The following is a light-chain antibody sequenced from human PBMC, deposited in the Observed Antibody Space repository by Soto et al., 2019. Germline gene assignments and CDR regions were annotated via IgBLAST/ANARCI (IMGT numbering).Light chain of an antibody. CDR3: SSYTSSSTLYV. CDR1: SSDFGGYNY. Sequence: QSVLTQPASVSGSPGQSITISCTGTSSDFGGYNYVSWYQQHPGKAPKLMIYDVSNRPSGVSNRFSGSKSGNTASLTISGPQAEDEADYYCSSYTSSSTLYVFGTGTRSPS. V-gene: IGLV2-14*01. J-gene: IGLJ1*01. CDR2: DVS.